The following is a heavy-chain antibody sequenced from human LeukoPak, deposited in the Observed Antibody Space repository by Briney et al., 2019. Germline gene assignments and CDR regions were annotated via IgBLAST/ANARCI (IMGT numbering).Heavy chain of an antibody. CDR1: GASISSHH. D-gene: IGHD6-19*01. J-gene: IGHJ6*02. Sequence: SETLSLTCTVSGASISSHHWTWIRQPPGKGLEWIGYIYYTGSTNYSLSLKSRVTISVDTSKNQFSLKLSSVTAADTAVYYCARADGAVAAYYGIDVWGQGTTVTVSS. CDR2: IYYTGST. V-gene: IGHV4-59*11. CDR3: ARADGAVAAYYGIDV.